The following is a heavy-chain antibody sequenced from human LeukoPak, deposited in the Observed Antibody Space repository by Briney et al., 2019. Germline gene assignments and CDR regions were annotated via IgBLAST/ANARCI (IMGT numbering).Heavy chain of an antibody. CDR1: GFTFSGSA. Sequence: GGSLRLSCAASGFTFSGSAMHGVRQASGKGLEWVGRIRSKANSYATAYAASVKGRFTISRDDSKNTAYLQMNSLKTEDTAVYYCTRHSDILTGYYYAFDIWGQGTMVTVSS. CDR3: TRHSDILTGYYYAFDI. D-gene: IGHD3-9*01. V-gene: IGHV3-73*01. J-gene: IGHJ3*02. CDR2: IRSKANSYAT.